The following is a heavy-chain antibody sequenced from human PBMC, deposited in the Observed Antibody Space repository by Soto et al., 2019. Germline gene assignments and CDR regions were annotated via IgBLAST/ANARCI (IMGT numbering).Heavy chain of an antibody. D-gene: IGHD3-16*02. CDR1: GFSIRSGYH. J-gene: IGHJ4*02. Sequence: ETLSLNGTVSGFSIRSGYHWGCIRQSPGEGLEWIGTLYPGGRSYYNPSLESRVTISADTSKNQVSLRLTSVSASDTAVYYCARTDWATYRQLDYWGQGILVTVSS. CDR2: LYPGGRS. V-gene: IGHV4-38-2*02. CDR3: ARTDWATYRQLDY.